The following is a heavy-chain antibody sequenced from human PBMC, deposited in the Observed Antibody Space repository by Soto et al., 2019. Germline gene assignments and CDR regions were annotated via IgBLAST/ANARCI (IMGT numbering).Heavy chain of an antibody. D-gene: IGHD1-7*01. CDR2: VTGSGDST. V-gene: IGHV3-23*01. Sequence: PGGSLRLCCAASGFTFSSYAMNGVRQDPGKGLEWVSAVTGSGDSTYYADSVKGRFTISRANSKSTLYLQMNSLRVEDTAVYYCAKNSDSNWDYPYFDCWGQGTLVTVSS. CDR1: GFTFSSYA. J-gene: IGHJ4*02. CDR3: AKNSDSNWDYPYFDC.